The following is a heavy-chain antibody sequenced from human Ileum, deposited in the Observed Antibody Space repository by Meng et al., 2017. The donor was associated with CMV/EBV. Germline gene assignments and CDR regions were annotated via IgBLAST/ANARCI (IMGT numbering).Heavy chain of an antibody. CDR1: GGSVSSNY. CDR3: AGRSAIMEPFDY. D-gene: IGHD1-26*01. Sequence: QVQLQESGPGLVKPSETLSLTCTVSGGSVSSNYWSWIRQPPRKGLEWIGYIYNSENTNYSPSLKSRVTISVDTSKNQFSLNLRSVTAADTAVYYCAGRSAIMEPFDYWGQGTLVTVSS. CDR2: IYNSENT. V-gene: IGHV4-59*02. J-gene: IGHJ4*02.